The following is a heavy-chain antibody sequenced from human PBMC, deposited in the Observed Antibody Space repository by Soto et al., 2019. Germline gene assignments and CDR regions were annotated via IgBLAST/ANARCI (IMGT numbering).Heavy chain of an antibody. CDR3: AIPLPKQQLVRGAFDH. J-gene: IGHJ4*02. V-gene: IGHV1-69*01. Sequence: QVQLVQSGAEVQKPGSSVKLSCKTSGGTFRNYAINWVRQAPGQGLEWMGGSIPVFGTANYAQTFQGRFTITADASTSTAYMELSSLRSEDTAVYYCAIPLPKQQLVRGAFDHWGQGTLVTVAS. D-gene: IGHD6-13*01. CDR2: SIPVFGTA. CDR1: GGTFRNYA.